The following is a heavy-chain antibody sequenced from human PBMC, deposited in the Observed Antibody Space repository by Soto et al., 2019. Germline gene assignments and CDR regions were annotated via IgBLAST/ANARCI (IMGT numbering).Heavy chain of an antibody. Sequence: ASETLSLHCAVARGSISSSNWWSWVRQPPGKGLEWIGEIYHSGSTNYNPSLKSRVTISVDKSKNQFSLKLSSVTAADTAVYYCARGTIFGVVSPRWWFDPWGQGTLVTVSS. CDR1: RGSISSSNW. CDR3: ARGTIFGVVSPRWWFDP. J-gene: IGHJ5*02. V-gene: IGHV4-4*02. D-gene: IGHD3-3*01. CDR2: IYHSGST.